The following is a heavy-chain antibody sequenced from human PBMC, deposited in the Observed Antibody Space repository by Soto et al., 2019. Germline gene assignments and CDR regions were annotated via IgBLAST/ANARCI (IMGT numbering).Heavy chain of an antibody. D-gene: IGHD3-3*01. J-gene: IGHJ4*02. CDR3: ARLSSDFRFLEWLLDY. Sequence: QLQLQESGPGLVKPSETLSLTCTVSGGSISSSSYYWGWIRQPPGKGLEWIGSIYYSGSTYYNPSLKSRVTISVDTSKNQFSLKLSSVTAADTAVYYCARLSSDFRFLEWLLDYWGQGTLVTVSS. CDR1: GGSISSSSYY. CDR2: IYYSGST. V-gene: IGHV4-39*01.